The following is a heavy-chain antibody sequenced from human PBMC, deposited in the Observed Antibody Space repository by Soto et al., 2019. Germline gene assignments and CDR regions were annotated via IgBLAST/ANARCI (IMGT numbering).Heavy chain of an antibody. Sequence: EVQLLESGGHLVQPGGSLRLSCGASGFIFSSYTMNWVRQAPGKGLEWVSGIGAGEDTYYADPVRGRFTISRDNSKNMLFLQMSSLRADDTAIYYCAKDRRPDGIWSFDYWGQGTLVTVPS. CDR2: IGAGEDT. D-gene: IGHD1-20*01. V-gene: IGHV3-23*01. CDR1: GFIFSSYT. CDR3: AKDRRPDGIWSFDY. J-gene: IGHJ4*02.